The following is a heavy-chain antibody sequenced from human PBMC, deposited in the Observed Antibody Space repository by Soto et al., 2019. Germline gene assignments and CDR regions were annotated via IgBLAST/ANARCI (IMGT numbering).Heavy chain of an antibody. Sequence: SVKVSCKASGGTFSSYTISWVRQAPGQGLEWMGRIIPILGIANYAQKFQGRVTITADKSTSTAYMELSSLRSEDTAVYYCARFSSSGIGEGDAFDIWGQGTMVTVSS. V-gene: IGHV1-69*02. CDR2: IIPILGIA. CDR3: ARFSSSGIGEGDAFDI. J-gene: IGHJ3*02. CDR1: GGTFSSYT. D-gene: IGHD6-13*01.